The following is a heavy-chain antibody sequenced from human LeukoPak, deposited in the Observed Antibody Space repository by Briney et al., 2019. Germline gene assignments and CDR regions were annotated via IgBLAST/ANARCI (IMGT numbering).Heavy chain of an antibody. Sequence: GGSLRLSCAASGFTFSSYAMSWVRQAPGKGLEWVSAISGSGGSTYYADSVKGQFTISRDNSKNTLYLQMNSLRAEDTAVYYCAKAAYYYDSSGYSYWYFDLWGRGTLVTVSS. CDR3: AKAAYYYDSSGYSYWYFDL. V-gene: IGHV3-23*01. CDR1: GFTFSSYA. J-gene: IGHJ2*01. CDR2: ISGSGGST. D-gene: IGHD3-22*01.